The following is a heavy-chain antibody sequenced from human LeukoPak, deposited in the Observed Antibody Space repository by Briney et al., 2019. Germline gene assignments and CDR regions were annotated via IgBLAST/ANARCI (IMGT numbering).Heavy chain of an antibody. Sequence: GGSLRLSCAASGFTFSDYAMSWVRQARGKGPEWVSGISGSGGSIFYADSVKGRFTISRDNSKSALFLEMRTLRAEDTAVYYCATKPHDSWNGYFTYYLGHWGQGTLVTVSS. V-gene: IGHV3-23*01. J-gene: IGHJ4*02. CDR1: GFTFSDYA. D-gene: IGHD3-3*01. CDR3: ATKPHDSWNGYFTYYLGH. CDR2: ISGSGGSI.